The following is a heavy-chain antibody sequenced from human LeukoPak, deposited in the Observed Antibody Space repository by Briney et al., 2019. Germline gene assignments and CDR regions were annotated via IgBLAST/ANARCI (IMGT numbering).Heavy chain of an antibody. V-gene: IGHV1-18*01. Sequence: ASVKVSCKASGHTFTSYGISWVRQAPGQGLEWMGWISAYNGNTNYAQKLQGRVTMTTDTSTSTAYMELRSLRSDDTAVYYCARDGRPSITMIVVVITSWFDPWGQGTLVTVSS. CDR1: GHTFTSYG. D-gene: IGHD3-22*01. CDR3: ARDGRPSITMIVVVITSWFDP. J-gene: IGHJ5*02. CDR2: ISAYNGNT.